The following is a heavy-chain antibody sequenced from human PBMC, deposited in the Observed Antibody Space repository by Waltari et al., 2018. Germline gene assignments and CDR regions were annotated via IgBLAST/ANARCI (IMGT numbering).Heavy chain of an antibody. J-gene: IGHJ4*02. CDR1: GFTFSSYA. CDR3: AKALIDSSGYYSLPDY. CDR2: ISGSGGST. Sequence: EVQLLESGGGLVQPGGSLRLSCAASGFTFSSYAMSWVRQAPGKGLEWVSAISGSGGSTYYADSVKGRFTISRDKSKNTLYLQMNSLRAEDTAVYYCAKALIDSSGYYSLPDYWGQGTLVTVSS. D-gene: IGHD3-22*01. V-gene: IGHV3-23*01.